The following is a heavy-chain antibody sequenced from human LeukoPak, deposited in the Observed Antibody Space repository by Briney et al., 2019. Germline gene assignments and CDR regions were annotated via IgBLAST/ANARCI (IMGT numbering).Heavy chain of an antibody. J-gene: IGHJ4*02. CDR1: GFTFNSFA. D-gene: IGHD4-23*01. V-gene: IGHV3-30-3*01. CDR3: ARGPVASIDSEGGPDY. Sequence: GGSLRLSCAASGFTFNSFAMYWVRQAPGRGLDWVATISFDGTKKHFADSVKGRFTVSRVNSKNTLYLHMNSLRTEDTVVYFCARGPVASIDSEGGPDYWGQGTLVTVSS. CDR2: ISFDGTKK.